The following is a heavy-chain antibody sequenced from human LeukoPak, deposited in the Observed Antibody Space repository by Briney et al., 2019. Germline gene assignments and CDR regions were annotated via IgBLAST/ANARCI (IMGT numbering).Heavy chain of an antibody. CDR3: ARIASIYGSGRNYYYYHFAMDV. Sequence: GGSLRLSCAASAFRFDDHGMTWVRQVPGKGLEWVSGINWNGGCTGYADSVKGRFTISRDNAKNSLYLDMNSLRAEDTALYYCARIASIYGSGRNYYYYHFAMDVWGQGTTVTVSS. J-gene: IGHJ6*02. CDR2: INWNGGCT. V-gene: IGHV3-20*04. D-gene: IGHD3-10*01. CDR1: AFRFDDHG.